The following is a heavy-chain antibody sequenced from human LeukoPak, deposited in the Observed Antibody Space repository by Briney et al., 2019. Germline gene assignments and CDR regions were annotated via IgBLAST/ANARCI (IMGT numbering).Heavy chain of an antibody. V-gene: IGHV3-64*01. D-gene: IGHD3-10*01. CDR2: ISSNGGST. Sequence: GGSLRLSCAASGFTFGSYAMHWVRQAPGKGLEYVSAISSNGGSTYYANSVKGRFTISRDNSKNTLYLQMGSLRAEDMAVYYCARPRANSGSYFLPDYWGQGTLVTVSS. J-gene: IGHJ4*02. CDR1: GFTFGSYA. CDR3: ARPRANSGSYFLPDY.